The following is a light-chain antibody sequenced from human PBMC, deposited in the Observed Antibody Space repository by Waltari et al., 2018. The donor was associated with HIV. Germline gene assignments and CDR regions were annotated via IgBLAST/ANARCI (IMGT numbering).Light chain of an antibody. CDR2: EVN. J-gene: IGLJ2*01. Sequence: QSALTQPPSASGSPGQSVTISCTGSDSDIGSYNYVSWYQQHPGKAPKLLFYEVNKRPSGVPDRFSGAKSGSVASLTVSGLQADDEADYYCSSYAGRDIRVVFGGGTKLTVL. CDR1: DSDIGSYNY. V-gene: IGLV2-8*01. CDR3: SSYAGRDIRVV.